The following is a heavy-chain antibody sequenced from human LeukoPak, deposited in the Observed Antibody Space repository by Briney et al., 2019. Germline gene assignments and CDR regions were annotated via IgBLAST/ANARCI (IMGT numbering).Heavy chain of an antibody. Sequence: GGSLRLSCAASELTFSSYAMTWVRQAPGKGLEWVSVISGNGGSTYYADSVKGRFTISRDNSKNTLYLQMNSLRAEDTAVYYCAKGLSSSWVPGIAVAGGLDYWGQGTLVTVSS. V-gene: IGHV3-23*01. D-gene: IGHD6-19*01. J-gene: IGHJ4*02. CDR1: ELTFSSYA. CDR2: ISGNGGST. CDR3: AKGLSSSWVPGIAVAGGLDY.